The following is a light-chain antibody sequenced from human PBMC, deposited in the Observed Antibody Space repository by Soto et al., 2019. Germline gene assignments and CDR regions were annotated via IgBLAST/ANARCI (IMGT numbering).Light chain of an antibody. CDR1: QTVGSSY. J-gene: IGKJ1*01. CDR3: QQYGSSPWT. CDR2: GAS. V-gene: IGKV3-20*01. Sequence: EVVLTQSPGTLSFSPGERATLSCRASQTVGSSYLAWYQQKPGQAPRLLIYGASSRATGIPDRFSGSGSGTDFTLTISRLEPEDFAVYYCQQYGSSPWTFGQGTKVDIK.